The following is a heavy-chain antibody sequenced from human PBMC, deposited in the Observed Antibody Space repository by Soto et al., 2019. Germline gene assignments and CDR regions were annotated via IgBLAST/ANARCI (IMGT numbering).Heavy chain of an antibody. Sequence: GGSLRLSCAASGFTFSSYWMHWVRQAPGKGLVWVSRINSDGSSTSYADSVKGRFTISRDNAKNTLYLQMNSLRAEDTAVYYCARDTVVRGVIMGGMDGCGQGTTVTSPQ. V-gene: IGHV3-74*01. CDR2: INSDGSST. J-gene: IGHJ6*01. D-gene: IGHD3-10*01. CDR1: GFTFSSYW. CDR3: ARDTVVRGVIMGGMDG.